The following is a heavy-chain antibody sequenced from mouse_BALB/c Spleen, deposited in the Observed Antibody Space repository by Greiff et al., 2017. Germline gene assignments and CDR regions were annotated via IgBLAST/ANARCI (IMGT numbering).Heavy chain of an antibody. CDR3: TRPIYYGYDGDYAMDY. J-gene: IGHJ4*01. D-gene: IGHD2-2*01. Sequence: EVQLQQSGTVLARPGASVKMSCKASGYSFTSYWMHWVKQRPGQGLEWIGAIYPGSSDTSYNQKFKGKAKLTAVTSASTAYMELSSLTNEDSAVYYCTRPIYYGYDGDYAMDYWGQGTSVTVSS. CDR1: GYSFTSYW. CDR2: IYPGSSDT. V-gene: IGHV1-5*01.